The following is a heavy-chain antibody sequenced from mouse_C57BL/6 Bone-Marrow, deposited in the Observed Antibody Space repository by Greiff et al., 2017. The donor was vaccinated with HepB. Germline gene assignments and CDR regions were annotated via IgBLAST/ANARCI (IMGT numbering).Heavy chain of an antibody. CDR1: GYTFTDYA. CDR3: ARYIYYYGSSHWYFEV. V-gene: IGHV1-67*01. Sequence: VQLQQSGPELVRPGVSVKISCKGSGYTFTDYAMHWVKQSHSKSLEWIGVISTYYGDASYNQKFKDKATMTVDKSSSTAYMELARLTSEDSAVYYCARYIYYYGSSHWYFEVWGTGTTVTVSS. CDR2: ISTYYGDA. J-gene: IGHJ1*03. D-gene: IGHD1-1*01.